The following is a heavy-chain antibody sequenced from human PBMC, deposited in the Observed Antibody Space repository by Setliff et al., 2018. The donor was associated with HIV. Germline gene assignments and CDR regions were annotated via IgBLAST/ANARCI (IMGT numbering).Heavy chain of an antibody. CDR3: ARLAYSSGWSPSYYFDY. Sequence: SETLSLTCSVSDGSMTSGSYYWGWIRQPPGKGLEWIGSVYYSGSTNYNPSLKSRVTISVDTSKNQFSLKLSSVTAADTAVYYCARLAYSSGWSPSYYFDYWGQGTLVTVSS. J-gene: IGHJ4*02. V-gene: IGHV4-39*07. CDR1: DGSMTSGSYY. CDR2: VYYSGST. D-gene: IGHD6-19*01.